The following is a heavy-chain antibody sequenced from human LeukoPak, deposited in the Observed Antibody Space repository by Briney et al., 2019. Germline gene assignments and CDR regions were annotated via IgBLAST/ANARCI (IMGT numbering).Heavy chain of an antibody. Sequence: PSETLSLTCSVSGGSVSSGISYWSWIRQPPGEGLEWIAYISDSGGSDYNPSLRGRVTISLDTSKNQFSLRLTSVTAADTAVYYCARDFAGIAVAGLDYWGQGTLVTVSS. V-gene: IGHV4-61*01. D-gene: IGHD6-19*01. CDR2: ISDSGGS. J-gene: IGHJ4*02. CDR1: GGSVSSGISY. CDR3: ARDFAGIAVAGLDY.